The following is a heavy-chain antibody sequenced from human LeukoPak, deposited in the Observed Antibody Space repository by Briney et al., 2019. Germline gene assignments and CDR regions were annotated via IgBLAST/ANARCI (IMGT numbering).Heavy chain of an antibody. V-gene: IGHV6-1*01. CDR2: TYYRSKWYN. CDR1: GDSVSSNSAT. Sequence: SQTLSLTCAISGDSVSSNSATWNWIRQSPSRGLESLGRTYYRSKWYNDYALSVKSRITINPDTSKNQFSLHLNSVTPEDTAVYYCARDLAGFGGYSYGMVDYWGQGTLVTVSS. D-gene: IGHD5-18*01. J-gene: IGHJ4*02. CDR3: ARDLAGFGGYSYGMVDY.